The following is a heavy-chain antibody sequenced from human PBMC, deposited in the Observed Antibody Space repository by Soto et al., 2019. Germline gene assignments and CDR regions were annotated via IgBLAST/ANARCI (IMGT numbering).Heavy chain of an antibody. CDR2: IYYSGST. CDR1: GGSISSGGYY. V-gene: IGHV4-31*03. Sequence: QVQLQESGPGLVKPSQTLSLTCTVSGGSISSGGYYWSWIRQHPGKGLEWIGYIYYSGSTYYNPSLKGRVTISVATSKNQFPLKLSSVTAAETAVYYCAREIGYYGSGVSYGMDVWGQGTTVTVSS. J-gene: IGHJ6*02. CDR3: AREIGYYGSGVSYGMDV. D-gene: IGHD3-10*01.